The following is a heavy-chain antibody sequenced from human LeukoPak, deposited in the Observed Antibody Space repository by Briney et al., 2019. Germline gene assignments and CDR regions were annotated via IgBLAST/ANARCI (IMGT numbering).Heavy chain of an antibody. CDR2: ISCDGSNK. J-gene: IGHJ6*02. Sequence: PGRSLRLSCAASGFTFSSYAMHWVRQAPGKGLEWVAVISCDGSNKYYADSVKGRFTISRDNSKNTLYLQMNSLRAEDTAVYYCARDASDYGGRNRGNYYYYGMDVWGQGTTVTVSS. CDR3: ARDASDYGGRNRGNYYYYGMDV. D-gene: IGHD4-23*01. CDR1: GFTFSSYA. V-gene: IGHV3-30-3*01.